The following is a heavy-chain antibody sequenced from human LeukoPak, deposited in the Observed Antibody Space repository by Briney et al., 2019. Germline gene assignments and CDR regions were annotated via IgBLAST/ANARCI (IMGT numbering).Heavy chain of an antibody. J-gene: IGHJ4*02. D-gene: IGHD3-10*01. V-gene: IGHV3-23*01. Sequence: GGSLRPSCAASGFTFSSYAMSWVRQAPGKGLEWVSAISGSGGSTYYADSVKGRFTISRDNSKNTLYLQMNSLRAEDTAVYYCAKVSYYYGSGSYDYWGQGTLVTVSS. CDR1: GFTFSSYA. CDR2: ISGSGGST. CDR3: AKVSYYYGSGSYDY.